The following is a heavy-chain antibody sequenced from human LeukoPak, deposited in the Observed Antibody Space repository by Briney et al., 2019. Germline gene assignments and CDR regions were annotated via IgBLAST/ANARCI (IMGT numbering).Heavy chain of an antibody. J-gene: IGHJ6*02. V-gene: IGHV1-24*01. CDR3: ATATYQRTAGGNYYYYYGMDV. CDR1: GYTLTELS. CDR2: FDPEDGET. D-gene: IGHD2-2*01. Sequence: GASVKVSCKVSGYTLTELSKHWVRQAPGKGLEWMGGFDPEDGETIYAQKFQGRVTMTEDTSTDTAYMELSSLRSEDTAVYYCATATYQRTAGGNYYYYYGMDVWGQGTTVTVSS.